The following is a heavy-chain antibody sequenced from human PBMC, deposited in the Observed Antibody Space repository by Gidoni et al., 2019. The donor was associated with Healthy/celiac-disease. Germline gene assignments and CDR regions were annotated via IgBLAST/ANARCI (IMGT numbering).Heavy chain of an antibody. CDR1: GGSISSYY. CDR3: ARHGDVDTAMVIFY. D-gene: IGHD5-18*01. Sequence: QVQLQESGPGLVKPSETLSLTCTVSGGSISSYYWSWIRQPPGKGLEWIGYIYYSGSTNYNPSLKSRVTISVDTSKNQFSLKLSSVTAADTAVYYCARHGDVDTAMVIFYWGQGTLVTVSS. CDR2: IYYSGST. J-gene: IGHJ4*02. V-gene: IGHV4-59*08.